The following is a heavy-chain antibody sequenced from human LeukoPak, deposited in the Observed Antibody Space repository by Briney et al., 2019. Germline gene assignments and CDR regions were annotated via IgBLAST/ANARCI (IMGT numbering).Heavy chain of an antibody. CDR1: GGSISPYY. J-gene: IGHJ4*02. V-gene: IGHV4-59*01. Sequence: SETLSLTCTVSGGSISPYYWSWIRQPPGKGLEWIGYIYYSGSTKYNPSLKSRVTISLDTSKNQFSLKLKSVTAADTATYYCARGITFFDYWGQGTLVTVSS. CDR3: ARGITFFDY. CDR2: IYYSGST. D-gene: IGHD1-14*01.